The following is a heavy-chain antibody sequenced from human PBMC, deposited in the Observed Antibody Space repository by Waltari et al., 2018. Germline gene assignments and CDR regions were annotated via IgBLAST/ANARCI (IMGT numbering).Heavy chain of an antibody. V-gene: IGHV4-59*01. CDR1: GGSLTVNY. CDR2: IYYNGNT. J-gene: IGHJ4*02. CDR3: AREIYGGNSRPYDY. D-gene: IGHD4-17*01. Sequence: QVQLQASGPGLVKPSETLSLTCTVSGGSLTVNYWCWIRQPPGKGLEWIGHIYYNGNTDYNPSLKSRVTISVDTSKNQFSLKLSSVTAADTAVYYCAREIYGGNSRPYDYWGQGTLVTVSS.